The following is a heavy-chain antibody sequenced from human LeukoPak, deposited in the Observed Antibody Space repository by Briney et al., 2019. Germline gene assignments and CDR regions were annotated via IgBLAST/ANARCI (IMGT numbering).Heavy chain of an antibody. CDR3: ARVVRGPETYYTA. D-gene: IGHD3-16*01. J-gene: IGHJ5*02. CDR2: IYPGDSDT. Sequence: GESLKISCKGSGYSFSYYWIGWVRQMPGKGLEWMGIIYPGDSDTRYSPSFQGQVTISADKSISTAYLQWSSLKASDTAMYYCARVVRGPETYYTAWGQGTLVTVSS. CDR1: GYSFSYYW. V-gene: IGHV5-51*01.